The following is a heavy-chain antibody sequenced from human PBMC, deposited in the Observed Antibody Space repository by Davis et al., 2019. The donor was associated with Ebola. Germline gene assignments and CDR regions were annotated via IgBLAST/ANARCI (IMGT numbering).Heavy chain of an antibody. Sequence: SQTLSLTCAISGDSVSSNSGAWNWIRQSPTRGLEWLGRTYYRSKWYTAYEVSVKSRITINPDTSKNQFSLQLNSVTPEDTAVYYCARAGYYYYGMDVWGQGTTVTVSS. CDR2: TYYRSKWYT. J-gene: IGHJ6*02. CDR1: GDSVSSNSGA. D-gene: IGHD3-10*01. V-gene: IGHV6-1*01. CDR3: ARAGYYYYGMDV.